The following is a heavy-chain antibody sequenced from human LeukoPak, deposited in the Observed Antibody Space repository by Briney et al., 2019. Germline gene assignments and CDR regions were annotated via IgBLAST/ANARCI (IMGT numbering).Heavy chain of an antibody. Sequence: ASVKVSCKASGYTFTSYGISWVRQAPGQGLEWMGWMNPNSGNTGYAQKFQGRVTMTRNTSISTAYMELSSLRSEDTAVYYCARAYLYSAGFDYWGQGTLVTVSS. D-gene: IGHD5-18*01. CDR1: GYTFTSYG. J-gene: IGHJ4*02. V-gene: IGHV1-8*02. CDR2: MNPNSGNT. CDR3: ARAYLYSAGFDY.